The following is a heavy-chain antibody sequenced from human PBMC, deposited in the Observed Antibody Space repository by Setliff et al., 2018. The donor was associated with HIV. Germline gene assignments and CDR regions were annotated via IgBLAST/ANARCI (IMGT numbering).Heavy chain of an antibody. CDR1: GFTFTSSA. Sequence: SVKVSCKASGFTFTSSAMQWVRQARGQRLEWIGWIVVGSGNTNYAQKFQGRVTITADESTSTAYMELSSLRSEDTAVYYCARASHSGPSSNGWYPYYFDYWGQGTLVTVSS. D-gene: IGHD6-19*01. J-gene: IGHJ4*02. V-gene: IGHV1-58*02. CDR3: ARASHSGPSSNGWYPYYFDY. CDR2: IVVGSGNT.